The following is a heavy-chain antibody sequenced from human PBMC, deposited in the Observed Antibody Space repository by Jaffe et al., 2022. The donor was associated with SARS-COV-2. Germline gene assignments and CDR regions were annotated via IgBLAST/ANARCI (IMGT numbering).Heavy chain of an antibody. D-gene: IGHD4-17*01. CDR1: GYSFTSYW. J-gene: IGHJ4*02. CDR3: ASHATDTTSTFDY. V-gene: IGHV5-10-1*03. Sequence: EVQLVQSGAEVKEPGESLRISCKGSGYSFTSYWISWVRQVPGKGLEWVARIDPSDSYTNYSPSFRGHVTISADTSISTAYLQWSSLKASDTAMYYCASHATDTTSTFDYWGQGTLVTVSS. CDR2: IDPSDSYT.